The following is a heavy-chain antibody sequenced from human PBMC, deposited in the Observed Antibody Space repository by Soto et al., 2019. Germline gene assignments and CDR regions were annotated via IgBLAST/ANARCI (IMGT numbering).Heavy chain of an antibody. CDR3: ARHYDILTGYIHLVRFDY. Sequence: ASVKVSCKASGYTFTSYAMHWVRQAPGQRLEWMGWINGGNSNTKYSQKFQGRVTITRDTSTSTAYMELRSLRSDDTAVYYCARHYDILTGYIHLVRFDYWGQGTLVTVSS. D-gene: IGHD3-9*01. V-gene: IGHV1-3*01. J-gene: IGHJ4*02. CDR1: GYTFTSYA. CDR2: INGGNSNT.